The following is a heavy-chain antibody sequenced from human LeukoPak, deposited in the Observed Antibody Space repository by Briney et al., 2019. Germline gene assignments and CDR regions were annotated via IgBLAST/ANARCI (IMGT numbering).Heavy chain of an antibody. D-gene: IGHD3-22*01. CDR2: INPNSGGT. CDR1: GYTFTGYY. CDR3: ARGDYYDSSGYLDY. J-gene: IGHJ4*02. V-gene: IGHV1-2*02. Sequence: APVKVSCKASGYTFTGYYMHWVRQAPGQGLEWMGWINPNSGGTNYAQKFQGRVTMTRDTSISTAYMELSRLRSDDTAVYYCARGDYYDSSGYLDYWGQGTLVTVSS.